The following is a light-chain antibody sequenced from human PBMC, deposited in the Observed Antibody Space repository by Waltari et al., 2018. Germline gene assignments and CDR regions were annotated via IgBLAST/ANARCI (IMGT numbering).Light chain of an antibody. CDR2: GVS. Sequence: QSALTQPASVSGSPGQSIPISCTGPSRVIGTYRYASWYQQHPGKAPKLMIYGVSNRPSGVSNRFSGSKSGNTASLTISGLQAEDEADYYCGSYTSSTILVFGGGTKLTVL. V-gene: IGLV2-14*03. J-gene: IGLJ2*01. CDR3: GSYTSSTILV. CDR1: SRVIGTYRY.